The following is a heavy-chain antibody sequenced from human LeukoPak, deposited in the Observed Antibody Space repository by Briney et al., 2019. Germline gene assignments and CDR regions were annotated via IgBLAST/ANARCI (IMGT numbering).Heavy chain of an antibody. V-gene: IGHV4-39*01. CDR1: GGSISSSSYY. Sequence: SETLSLTCTVSGGSISSSSYYWGWIRQPPGKGLEWIGSIYYGGSTYYDPSLKSRVTMSVDTSKNQFSLKLNSVTAADTAVYYCARRYYGSGSYHFDYWGQGTLVTVSS. CDR2: IYYGGST. J-gene: IGHJ4*02. CDR3: ARRYYGSGSYHFDY. D-gene: IGHD3-10*01.